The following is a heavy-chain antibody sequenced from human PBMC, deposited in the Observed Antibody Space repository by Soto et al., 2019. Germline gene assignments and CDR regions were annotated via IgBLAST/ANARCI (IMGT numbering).Heavy chain of an antibody. J-gene: IGHJ5*02. Sequence: QLQLQESGPGLVKPSETLSLTCTVSGGSISSSSYYWGWIRQPPGKGLEWIGSIYYSGSTYYNPSLKSRVTISVDTSKNQFSLKLSSVTAADTAVYYCARPYSSSWSARNWFDPWGQGTLVTVSS. D-gene: IGHD6-13*01. V-gene: IGHV4-39*01. CDR2: IYYSGST. CDR3: ARPYSSSWSARNWFDP. CDR1: GGSISSSSYY.